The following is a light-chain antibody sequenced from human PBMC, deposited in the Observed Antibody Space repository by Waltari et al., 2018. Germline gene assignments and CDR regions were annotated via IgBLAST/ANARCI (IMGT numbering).Light chain of an antibody. CDR1: QGISSY. CDR3: QQRYNWPAT. J-gene: IGKJ3*01. CDR2: DAS. Sequence: VLTQSPATLSLSPGERATLSCRASQGISSYLAWYQPKPGQPPSLLIYDASNRATGIPARVRGSWSGTDFTLTISSLEPEDFAVYYCQQRYNWPATFGPGTKVAIK. V-gene: IGKV3-11*01.